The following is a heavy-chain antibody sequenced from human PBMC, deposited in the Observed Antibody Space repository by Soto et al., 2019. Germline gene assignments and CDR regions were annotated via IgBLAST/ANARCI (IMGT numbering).Heavy chain of an antibody. Sequence: QVQLVESGGGVVQPGRSLRLSCAASGFTFSSYAMHWVRQAPGKGLEWVAVISYDGSNKYYADSVKGRFTISRDNSKNRLYLQMNSLRAEDTAVYYCAISWGKLWGYYGMDVWGQGTTVTVSS. CDR3: AISWGKLWGYYGMDV. V-gene: IGHV3-30-3*01. D-gene: IGHD3-16*01. J-gene: IGHJ6*02. CDR1: GFTFSSYA. CDR2: ISYDGSNK.